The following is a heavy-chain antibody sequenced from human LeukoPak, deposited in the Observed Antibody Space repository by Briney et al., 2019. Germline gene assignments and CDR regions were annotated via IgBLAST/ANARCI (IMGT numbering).Heavy chain of an antibody. CDR2: IRFDGTKT. Sequence: GGSLRLSCAASGFTFSSYSTNWVRQAPGKGLEWVAFIRFDGTKTNYAESVRGRFTISRDNSKNTLYLQMNSLRADDTAVFYCAKDGVILAPGESWYMDVWGSGTPVTVSS. V-gene: IGHV3-30*02. CDR3: AKDGVILAPGESWYMDV. D-gene: IGHD3-16*01. CDR1: GFTFSSYS. J-gene: IGHJ6*03.